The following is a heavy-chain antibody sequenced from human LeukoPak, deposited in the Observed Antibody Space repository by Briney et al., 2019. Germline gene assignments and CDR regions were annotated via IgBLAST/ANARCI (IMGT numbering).Heavy chain of an antibody. CDR3: ARAYSSPNWFDP. D-gene: IGHD6-13*01. J-gene: IGHJ5*02. V-gene: IGHV3-7*05. Sequence: GGSLRLSCAASGFTFSSYWLTWVRQAPGKGLEWVATINRDGREKYYVDSVKGRFTISRDNAKNSLYLQMNSLRAEDTAVYYCARAYSSPNWFDPWGQGTLVTVSS. CDR1: GFTFSSYW. CDR2: INRDGREK.